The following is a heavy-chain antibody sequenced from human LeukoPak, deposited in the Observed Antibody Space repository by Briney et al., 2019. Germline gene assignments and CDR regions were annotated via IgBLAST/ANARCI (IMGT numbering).Heavy chain of an antibody. CDR2: INHSGST. CDR3: ARRQQTGSDDWLANWFDP. Sequence: TSETLSLTCAVYGGSFSGYYWSWIRQPPGKGLEWIGEINHSGSTNYNPSLKSRVTISVDTSKNQFSLKLNSVTAADTAFYYCARRQQTGSDDWLANWFDPWGQGTLVTVSS. J-gene: IGHJ5*02. V-gene: IGHV4-34*01. CDR1: GGSFSGYY. D-gene: IGHD3-9*01.